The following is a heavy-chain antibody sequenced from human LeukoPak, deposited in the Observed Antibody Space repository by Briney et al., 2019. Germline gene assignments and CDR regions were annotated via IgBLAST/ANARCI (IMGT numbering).Heavy chain of an antibody. CDR2: IYYSRST. CDR3: ARNPFDGTQRYFDY. D-gene: IGHD1-14*01. J-gene: IGHJ4*02. V-gene: IGHV4-59*01. CDR1: GGSISSYY. Sequence: SETVSLTCTVSGGSISSYYWIWMRQPPGKGLEGIGYIYYSRSTNFNPSLNSRVTISVDTSKNQFSLKLSSVNAADTAVDYCARNPFDGTQRYFDYRRQGTLVTVSS.